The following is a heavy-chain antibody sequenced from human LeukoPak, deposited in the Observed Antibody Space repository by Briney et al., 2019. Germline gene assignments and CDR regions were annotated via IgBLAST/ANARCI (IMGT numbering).Heavy chain of an antibody. Sequence: TGGSLRLSCAASGFTFSTYSMNWVRQAPGKGLEWVSSISSSSSYIYYADSVKGRFTISRDNAKNSLYLQMNSLRAEDTAMYYCARDSSPYSSGAGDVDYWGQGTLVTVSS. J-gene: IGHJ4*02. CDR3: ARDSSPYSSGAGDVDY. V-gene: IGHV3-21*01. CDR1: GFTFSTYS. CDR2: ISSSSSYI. D-gene: IGHD6-19*01.